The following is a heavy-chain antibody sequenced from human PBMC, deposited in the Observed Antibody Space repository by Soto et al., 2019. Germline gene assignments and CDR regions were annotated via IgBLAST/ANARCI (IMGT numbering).Heavy chain of an antibody. J-gene: IGHJ5*02. CDR2: IKQDGSEK. Sequence: PGGPLRLSCAASGFTFSSYWMSWVRQAPGKGLEWVANIKQDGSEKYYVDSVKGRFTISRDNAKNSLYLQMNSLRAEDTAVYYCARVKLELRTNWFDPWGQGTLVTVSS. V-gene: IGHV3-7*01. CDR3: ARVKLELRTNWFDP. CDR1: GFTFSSYW. D-gene: IGHD1-7*01.